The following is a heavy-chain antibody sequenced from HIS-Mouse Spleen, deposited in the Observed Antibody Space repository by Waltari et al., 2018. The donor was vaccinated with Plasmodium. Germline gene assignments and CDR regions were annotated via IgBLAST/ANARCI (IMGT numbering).Heavy chain of an antibody. V-gene: IGHV4-59*01. CDR3: ARGGYSSSSYYFDY. CDR1: GGSISSYY. Sequence: QVQLQESGPGLVKPSETLSLTCTVSGGSISSYYWSWIRQPPGKGLEWLAYIHYSGSTNYNPSLKSRVTISVDTSKNQFSLKLSSVTAADTAVFYCARGGYSSSSYYFDYWGQGTLVTVSS. D-gene: IGHD6-6*01. J-gene: IGHJ4*02. CDR2: IHYSGST.